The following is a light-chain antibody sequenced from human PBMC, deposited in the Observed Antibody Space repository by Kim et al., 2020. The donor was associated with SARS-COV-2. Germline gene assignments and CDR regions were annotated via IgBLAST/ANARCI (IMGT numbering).Light chain of an antibody. CDR1: QIIRNY. CDR3: QHSYSTWT. V-gene: IGKV1-39*01. CDR2: AAS. Sequence: SASVGDRATITGRASQIIRNYLHCYQQKPGKVPKLLIYAASSVQSGVPSRFSGSGSGTDFTLTISRLQPEDFATYYCQHSYSTWTFGQGTKVDIK. J-gene: IGKJ1*01.